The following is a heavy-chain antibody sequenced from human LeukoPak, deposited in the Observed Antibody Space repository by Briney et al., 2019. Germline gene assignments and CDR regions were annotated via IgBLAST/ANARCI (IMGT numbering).Heavy chain of an antibody. CDR1: GFIFSGYS. D-gene: IGHD2-2*01. V-gene: IGHV3-21*01. Sequence: GGSLRLSCAASGFIFSGYSMNWVRQAPGKGLEWVSSISASDTYINYADSLKGRFTISRDNAKNSLYLQMNSLRVEDTAVYYCPREPSGGYCSSSSCSRYFQYWGQGTLVTVSS. J-gene: IGHJ1*01. CDR3: PREPSGGYCSSSSCSRYFQY. CDR2: ISASDTYI.